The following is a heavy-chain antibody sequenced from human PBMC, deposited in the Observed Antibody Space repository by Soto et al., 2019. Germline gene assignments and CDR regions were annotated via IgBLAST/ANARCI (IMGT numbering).Heavy chain of an antibody. CDR2: IYYMGST. J-gene: IGHJ5*02. V-gene: IGHV4-31*03. CDR3: ARSVFP. CDR1: GGSISSVGYY. Sequence: QVQLQESGPGLVKPSQTLSLTCTVSGGSISSVGYYWNWIRQHPGKRLEWIGYIYYMGSTYYNASLKSRVTISLDTSKNQFSLKLSSVTAADTAVYYCARSVFPWGQGTLVTVSS.